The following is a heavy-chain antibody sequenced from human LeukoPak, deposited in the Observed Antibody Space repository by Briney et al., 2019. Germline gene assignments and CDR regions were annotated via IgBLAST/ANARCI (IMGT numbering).Heavy chain of an antibody. CDR2: IYYSGST. V-gene: IGHV4-39*01. CDR3: ARQGGATGGFGVLDY. J-gene: IGHJ4*02. D-gene: IGHD3-10*01. Sequence: SETLSLTCTVSGGSISSSNYYWGWIRQPPGKGLEWIGSIYYSGSTYYNPSLKSRVTISVDTSKNQFSLKLSSVTAADTAVYYCARQGGATGGFGVLDYWGQGTLVTVSS. CDR1: GGSISSSNYY.